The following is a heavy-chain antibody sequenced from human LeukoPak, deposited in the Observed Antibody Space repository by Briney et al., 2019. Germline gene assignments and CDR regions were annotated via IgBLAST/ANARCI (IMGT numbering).Heavy chain of an antibody. D-gene: IGHD1-26*01. CDR1: GYTFTSYY. J-gene: IGHJ4*02. CDR3: ARSLVGATLDVGY. V-gene: IGHV1-46*01. CDR2: INPSGGST. Sequence: ASVKVSCKASGYTFTSYYMYWVLQAPGQGLEWMGIINPSGGSTSYAQKFQGRVTMTRDTSTSTVYMELSSLRSEDTAVYYCARSLVGATLDVGYWGQGTLVTVSS.